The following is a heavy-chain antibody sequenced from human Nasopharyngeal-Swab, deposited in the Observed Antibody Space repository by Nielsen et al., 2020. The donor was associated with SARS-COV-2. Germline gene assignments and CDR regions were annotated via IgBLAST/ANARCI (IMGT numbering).Heavy chain of an antibody. J-gene: IGHJ6*02. CDR2: IYYSGST. CDR3: ARFSIAAAGAYYYGMGV. D-gene: IGHD6-13*01. Sequence: SETLSLTCTLSCGSTTTLYWSWIRQRQGKGLEWIGYIYYSGSTNYNPSLKSRVTISVDTSKNQFSLKLSSVTAADTAVYYCARFSIAAAGAYYYGMGVWGQGTTVTVSS. V-gene: IGHV4-59*01. CDR1: CGSTTTLY.